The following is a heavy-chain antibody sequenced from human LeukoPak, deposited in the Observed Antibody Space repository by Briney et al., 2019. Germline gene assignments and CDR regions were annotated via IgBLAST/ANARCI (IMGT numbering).Heavy chain of an antibody. Sequence: SETLSLTCTVSGGSISSSSDYWGWIRQPPGKGLEWIGSIYYSGSTYYNPSLKSRVTISVDTSKNQFSLKLSSVTAADTAVYYCASTSSSWSGYFDYWGQGTMVTVSS. CDR1: GGSISSSSDY. CDR2: IYYSGST. D-gene: IGHD6-13*01. V-gene: IGHV4-39*07. CDR3: ASTSSSWSGYFDY. J-gene: IGHJ4*02.